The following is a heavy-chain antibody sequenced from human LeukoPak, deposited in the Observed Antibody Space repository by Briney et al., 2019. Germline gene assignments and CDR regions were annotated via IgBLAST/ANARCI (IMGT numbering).Heavy chain of an antibody. Sequence: ASVKVSCKASGGTFSSYAISWVRQAPGQGLEWMGIIVPSAGTTTYAQKFQGRVTLTRDTSTSTVYMELSSLRSDDTAIYYCAGMTTVTTSALDSWGQGTLVTVSS. V-gene: IGHV1-46*01. CDR1: GGTFSSYA. CDR2: IVPSAGTT. D-gene: IGHD4-17*01. CDR3: AGMTTVTTSALDS. J-gene: IGHJ4*02.